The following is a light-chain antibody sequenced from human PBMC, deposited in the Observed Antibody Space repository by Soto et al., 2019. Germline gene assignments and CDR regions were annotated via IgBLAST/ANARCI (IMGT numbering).Light chain of an antibody. CDR1: QSVDCY. Sequence: EIVLTHSPASLSLSTGERATLSCRASQSVDCYLVWSQQRPGPPPRLLIVGASNRATGIPASFSGSGSGTDFTLTINRLEPDDFAVYYCQQRDSWPITFGQGTRLEIK. V-gene: IGKV3-11*01. J-gene: IGKJ5*01. CDR2: GAS. CDR3: QQRDSWPIT.